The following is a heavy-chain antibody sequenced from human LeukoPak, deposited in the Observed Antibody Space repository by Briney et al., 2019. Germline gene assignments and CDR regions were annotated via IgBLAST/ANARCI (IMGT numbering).Heavy chain of an antibody. Sequence: SETLSLTCIVSGGSITSGSFYWSWIRQPAGKGLEWIGRLHTSGSTNYNPSLKSRVAISVDTSENQFSLKLSSVTAADTAVYYCARVPYTSGWYYFDYWGQGTLVTVSS. V-gene: IGHV4-61*02. CDR1: GGSITSGSFY. CDR3: ARVPYTSGWYYFDY. D-gene: IGHD6-19*01. J-gene: IGHJ4*02. CDR2: LHTSGST.